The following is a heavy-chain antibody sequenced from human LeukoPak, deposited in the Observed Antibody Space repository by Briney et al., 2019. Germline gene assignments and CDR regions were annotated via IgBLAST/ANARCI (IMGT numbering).Heavy chain of an antibody. CDR3: ARTYSTTSYFFDY. Sequence: SGPTLVNPTQTLTLSCTFSGFSLRTSGMRVSWIRQPPGKALEWLASIDWDDDIFYRTSLKTRLTISKDTSKNQVVLIMTNMDPVDTATYYCARTYSTTSYFFDYWGQGTLVTVSS. D-gene: IGHD2-2*01. CDR1: GFSLRTSGMR. J-gene: IGHJ4*02. V-gene: IGHV2-70*04. CDR2: IDWDDDI.